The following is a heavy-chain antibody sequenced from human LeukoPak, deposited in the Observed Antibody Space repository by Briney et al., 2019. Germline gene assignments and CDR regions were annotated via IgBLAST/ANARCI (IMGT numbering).Heavy chain of an antibody. V-gene: IGHV4-34*01. J-gene: IGHJ4*02. Sequence: PSETLSLTCAVYGGSFSGYYWSWIRQPPGKGLEWIGEINHSGSTNYNPSLKSRVTISVDTSKNQFSLKLSSVTAADTAVYYCARSGRWELHGYWGQGTLVTVSS. D-gene: IGHD1-26*01. CDR1: GGSFSGYY. CDR2: INHSGST. CDR3: ARSGRWELHGY.